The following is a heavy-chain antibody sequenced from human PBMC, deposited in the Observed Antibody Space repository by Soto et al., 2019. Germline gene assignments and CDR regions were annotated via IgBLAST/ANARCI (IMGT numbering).Heavy chain of an antibody. CDR3: ARAIPDYGDYLDY. D-gene: IGHD4-17*01. Sequence: GSLRLSCAASGFTFSSYWMSWVRQAPGKGLEWVANIKQDGSEKYYVDSVKGRFTISRDNAKNTLYLQMNSLRAEDTAVYYCARAIPDYGDYLDYWGQGTLVTVSS. CDR1: GFTFSSYW. V-gene: IGHV3-7*01. CDR2: IKQDGSEK. J-gene: IGHJ4*02.